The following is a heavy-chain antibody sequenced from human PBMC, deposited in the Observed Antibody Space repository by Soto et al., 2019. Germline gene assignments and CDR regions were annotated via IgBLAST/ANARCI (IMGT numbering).Heavy chain of an antibody. CDR2: IFYTGTT. Sequence: SETLSLTCSVSGGSINYNSYYWGWIHQPPGKGLEWVGGIFYTGTTYYSPSLKDRVTISVDTSKNSFSLNLTSVTAADTAVYFCARLVVVAPVANAWGQGTLVTVSS. CDR1: GGSINYNSYY. V-gene: IGHV4-39*02. D-gene: IGHD2-2*01. J-gene: IGHJ5*02. CDR3: ARLVVVAPVANA.